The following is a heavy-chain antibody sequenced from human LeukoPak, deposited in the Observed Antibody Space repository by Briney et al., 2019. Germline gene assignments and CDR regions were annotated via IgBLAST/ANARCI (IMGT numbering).Heavy chain of an antibody. J-gene: IGHJ4*02. CDR1: GFTFSIYA. CDR2: ISGSDDST. Sequence: GGSLRLSCAASGFTFSIYAMSWVRQAPRKGLEWISTISGSDDSTYSADSVKGRFTISRDNSKNTLNLQMNSLTAEDTAVYYCAKPPSYWGQGTLVTVSS. V-gene: IGHV3-23*01. CDR3: AKPPSY.